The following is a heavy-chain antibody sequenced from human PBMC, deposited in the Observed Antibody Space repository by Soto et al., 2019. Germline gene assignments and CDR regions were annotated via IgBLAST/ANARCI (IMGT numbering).Heavy chain of an antibody. CDR1: GFTFSTYG. V-gene: IGHV3-30*18. D-gene: IGHD6-25*01. CDR2: ISYDENTK. Sequence: QVQLVESGGGVVQPGRSLRLSCEASGFTFSTYGMHWVRQAPGKGLEWVAIISYDENTKYYADSLKGRFTISRDNSKNTLISDINNVTPEGTGVYYCAKEVLAAGQGWFDPWGQGTLVTVSS. J-gene: IGHJ5*02. CDR3: AKEVLAAGQGWFDP.